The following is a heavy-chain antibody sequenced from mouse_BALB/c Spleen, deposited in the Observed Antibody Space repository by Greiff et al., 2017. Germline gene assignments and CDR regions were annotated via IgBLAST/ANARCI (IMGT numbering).Heavy chain of an antibody. CDR2: IWGDGST. V-gene: IGHV2-6-7*01. J-gene: IGHJ4*01. CDR1: GFSLTGYG. Sequence: VQLVESGPGLVAPSQSLSITCTVSGFSLTGYGVNWVRQPPGKGLEWLGMIWGDGSTDYNSALKSRLSISKDNSKSQVFLKMNSLQTDDTARYYCARDRYASYYAMDYWGQGTSVTVSS. CDR3: ARDRYASYYAMDY. D-gene: IGHD2-14*01.